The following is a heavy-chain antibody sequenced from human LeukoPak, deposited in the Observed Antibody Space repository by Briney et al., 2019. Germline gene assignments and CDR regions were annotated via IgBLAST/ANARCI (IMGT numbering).Heavy chain of an antibody. Sequence: SQTLSLTCAISGDRVSSNSAAWNWIRQSPSRGLEWLGRTYYRSKWYNDYAVSVKSRITISPDTSNNQVSLQLNSVTPEDTAVYYCARALAVARYYYYYYYGMDVWGQGTTVTVSS. V-gene: IGHV6-1*01. CDR2: TYYRSKWYN. J-gene: IGHJ6*01. CDR3: ARALAVARYYYYYYYGMDV. CDR1: GDRVSSNSAA. D-gene: IGHD6-19*01.